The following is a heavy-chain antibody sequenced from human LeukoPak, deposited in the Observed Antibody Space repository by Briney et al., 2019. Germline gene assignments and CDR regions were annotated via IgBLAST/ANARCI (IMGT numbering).Heavy chain of an antibody. CDR3: AKAARGYSSGWDYWYFDL. CDR2: ISWNSGSR. V-gene: IGHV3-9*01. J-gene: IGHJ2*01. CDR1: GFTFDDYA. D-gene: IGHD6-19*01. Sequence: PGGSLRLSCAASGFTFDDYAMHWVRQSPGKGLEWVSGISWNSGSRGYADSVKGRFTISRDNAKNSPYLQMNSLRAEDTALYYCAKAARGYSSGWDYWYFDLWGRGSLVTVSS.